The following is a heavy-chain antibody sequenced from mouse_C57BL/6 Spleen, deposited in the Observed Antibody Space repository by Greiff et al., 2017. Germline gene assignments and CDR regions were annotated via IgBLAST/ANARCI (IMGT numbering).Heavy chain of an antibody. CDR1: GYAFSGYW. J-gene: IGHJ1*03. D-gene: IGHD3-1*01. Sequence: QVQLKQSGAELVKPGASVKISCKASGYAFSGYWMNWVKQRPGKGLEWIGQIYPGDGDTNYNGKFKGKATLTADKSSSTAYMQLSSLTSEDSAVYCCAGSHWYFDFWGTGTTVTVSS. CDR3: AGSHWYFDF. V-gene: IGHV1-80*01. CDR2: IYPGDGDT.